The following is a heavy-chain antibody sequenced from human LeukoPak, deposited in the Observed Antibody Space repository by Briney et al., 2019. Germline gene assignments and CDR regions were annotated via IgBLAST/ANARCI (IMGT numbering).Heavy chain of an antibody. CDR3: ATSSSYGMDV. J-gene: IGHJ6*02. CDR2: IIPIFGTA. D-gene: IGHD6-6*01. V-gene: IGHV1-69*05. Sequence: SVKVSCKASGGTFSSYAISWVRQAPGQGLEWMGGIIPIFGTANYAQKFQGRVTMTRDTSISTAYMELSRLRSDDTAVYYCATSSSYGMDVWGQGTTVTVSS. CDR1: GGTFSSYA.